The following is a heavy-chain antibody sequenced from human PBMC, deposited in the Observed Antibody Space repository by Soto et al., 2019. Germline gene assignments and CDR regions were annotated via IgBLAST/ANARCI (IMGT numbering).Heavy chain of an antibody. V-gene: IGHV1-46*03. CDR2: INPSGGST. Sequence: ASVKVSCKESGYTFTSYYMHWVRQAHRQGLEWMGIINPSGGSTSYAQKFQGRVTLTRDTSTSTVYMELSSLRSEDTAVYYCAREAFPAARRDFDYWGQGTLVTVSS. CDR3: AREAFPAARRDFDY. J-gene: IGHJ4*02. D-gene: IGHD6-6*01. CDR1: GYTFTSYY.